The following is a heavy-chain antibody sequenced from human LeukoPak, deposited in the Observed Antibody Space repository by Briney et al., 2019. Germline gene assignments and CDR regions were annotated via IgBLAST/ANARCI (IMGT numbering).Heavy chain of an antibody. Sequence: PGRSLRLSCAASGFTFSSYGMHWVRQAPGKGLEWVAVIWYDGSNKYYADSVKGRFTISRDNSKNTLYLQMNSLRAEDTAVYYCAKNGPGLDYFDYWGQGTLVTVSS. J-gene: IGHJ4*02. CDR1: GFTFSSYG. D-gene: IGHD3-10*01. CDR2: IWYDGSNK. V-gene: IGHV3-33*06. CDR3: AKNGPGLDYFDY.